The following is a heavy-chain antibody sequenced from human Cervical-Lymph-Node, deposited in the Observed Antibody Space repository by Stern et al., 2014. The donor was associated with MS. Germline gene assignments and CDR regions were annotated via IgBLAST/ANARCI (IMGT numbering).Heavy chain of an antibody. CDR1: GGSISSSSYY. D-gene: IGHD6-13*01. CDR2: IYYSGST. J-gene: IGHJ4*02. V-gene: IGHV4-39*01. Sequence: QVQLQESGPGLVKPSETLSLTCTVSGGSISSSSYYWGWIRQPPGKGLEWIGSIYYSGSTYYNPSLKSRVTISVDTSKNHFSLKLSSVTAADTAVYYCARHSHSSSWYFYWGQGTLVTVSS. CDR3: ARHSHSSSWYFY.